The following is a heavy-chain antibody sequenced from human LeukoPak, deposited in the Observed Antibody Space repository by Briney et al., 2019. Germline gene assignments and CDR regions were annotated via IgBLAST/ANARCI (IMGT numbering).Heavy chain of an antibody. J-gene: IGHJ4*02. D-gene: IGHD5-18*01. CDR1: GFTFSSYA. CDR2: ISYDGSNK. V-gene: IGHV3-30*04. Sequence: SLRLSCAASGFTFSSYAMHWVRQAPGKGLEWVAVISYDGSNKYYADSVKGRFTISRDNSKNTLYLQMNSLRAEDTAVYYCARDLARYSYGTAERFDYWGQGTLVTVSS. CDR3: ARDLARYSYGTAERFDY.